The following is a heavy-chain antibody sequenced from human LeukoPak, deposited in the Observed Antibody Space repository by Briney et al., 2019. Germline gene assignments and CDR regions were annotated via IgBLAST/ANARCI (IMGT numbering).Heavy chain of an antibody. D-gene: IGHD3-3*01. CDR1: GGSISSGGYY. Sequence: SQTLSLTCTVSGGSISSGGYYWSWIRQHPGKGLEWIGYIYYSGSTYYNPSLKSRVTISVDTSKNQFSLKLCSVTAADTAVYYCARGRFLETSNWFDPWGQGTLVTVSS. CDR2: IYYSGST. CDR3: ARGRFLETSNWFDP. V-gene: IGHV4-31*03. J-gene: IGHJ5*02.